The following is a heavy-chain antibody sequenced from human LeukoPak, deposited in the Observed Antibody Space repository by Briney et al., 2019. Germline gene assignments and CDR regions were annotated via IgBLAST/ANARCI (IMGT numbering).Heavy chain of an antibody. CDR2: ISGGGVTT. V-gene: IGHV3-23*01. CDR1: GFTSIAYA. D-gene: IGHD3-16*01. CDR3: ARNQQLGGHSYYYYGMDV. J-gene: IGHJ6*02. Sequence: GGSLRLSWVGSGFTSIAYALTWARKDPGKGLEWVSGISGGGVTTYYADSVKGRFTISRDNSKNALYLQMNSLRADDTAIYYCARNQQLGGHSYYYYGMDVWGQGTTVTVSS.